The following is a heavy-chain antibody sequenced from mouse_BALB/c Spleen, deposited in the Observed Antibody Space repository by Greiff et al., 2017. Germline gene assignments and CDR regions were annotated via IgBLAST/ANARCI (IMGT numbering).Heavy chain of an antibody. CDR2: ISTYYGDA. CDR1: GYTFTDYA. J-gene: IGHJ2*01. Sequence: VKLMESGAELVRPGVSVKISCKGSGYTFTDYAMHWVKQSHAKSLEWIGVISTYYGDASYNQKFKGKATMTVDKSSSTAYMELARLTSEDSAIYYCARDYYGSPFDYWGQGTTLTVSS. D-gene: IGHD1-1*01. V-gene: IGHV1S137*01. CDR3: ARDYYGSPFDY.